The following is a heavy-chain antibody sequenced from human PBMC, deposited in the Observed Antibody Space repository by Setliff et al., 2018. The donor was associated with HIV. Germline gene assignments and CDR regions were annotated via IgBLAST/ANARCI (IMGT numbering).Heavy chain of an antibody. J-gene: IGHJ6*04. CDR2: IYPDDSDA. Sequence: PGESLKISCKGSGYTFTNYWIAWVRQMPGKGLEWMGVIYPDDSDARYSPSFQGQVTFSADRFINSAYLQWNTLEASDTAMYYCARARNYDWGMDVWGKGTTVTVSS. D-gene: IGHD3-16*01. CDR1: GYTFTNYW. CDR3: ARARNYDWGMDV. V-gene: IGHV5-51*01.